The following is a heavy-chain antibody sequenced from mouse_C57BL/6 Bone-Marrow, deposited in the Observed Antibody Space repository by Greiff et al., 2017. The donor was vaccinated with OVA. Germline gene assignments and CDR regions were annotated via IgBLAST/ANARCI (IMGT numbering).Heavy chain of an antibody. CDR2: INPYNGGT. V-gene: IGHV1-19*01. CDR1: GYTFTDYY. D-gene: IGHD1-1*01. Sequence: EVQLVESGPVLVKPGASVKMSCKASGYTFTDYYMNWVKQSHGKSLEWIGVINPYNGGTSYNQKFKGKATLTVDKSSSTAYMELNSLTSEDSAVYYCARIEDYYGPDYFDYWGQGTTLTVSA. CDR3: ARIEDYYGPDYFDY. J-gene: IGHJ2*01.